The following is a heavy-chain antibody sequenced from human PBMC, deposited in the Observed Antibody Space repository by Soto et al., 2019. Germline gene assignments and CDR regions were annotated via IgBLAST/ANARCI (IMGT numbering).Heavy chain of an antibody. Sequence: GGSLRLSCAASGFTFSSYSMNWVRQAPGKGLEWVSSISSSSSYIYYADSVKGRFTISRDNAKNSLYLQMNSLRAEDTAVYYCARANYDFWSGYYEYYYGMDVWGQGTTVTVSS. CDR1: GFTFSSYS. V-gene: IGHV3-21*01. CDR3: ARANYDFWSGYYEYYYGMDV. D-gene: IGHD3-3*01. CDR2: ISSSSSYI. J-gene: IGHJ6*02.